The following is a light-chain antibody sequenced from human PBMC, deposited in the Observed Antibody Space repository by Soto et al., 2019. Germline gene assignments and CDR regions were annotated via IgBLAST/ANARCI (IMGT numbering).Light chain of an antibody. CDR1: QSVGKY. CDR2: DAS. CDR3: QQRSSWPRLT. J-gene: IGKJ4*01. V-gene: IGKV3-11*01. Sequence: EIVLTQSPVILSLSPGESATLSCRASQSVGKYLSWFQQKPGQAPRILIYDASSRATGIPARFSGSGSGTDFTLTISSLEPEDFAVYYCQQRSSWPRLTFGGGTKVDIK.